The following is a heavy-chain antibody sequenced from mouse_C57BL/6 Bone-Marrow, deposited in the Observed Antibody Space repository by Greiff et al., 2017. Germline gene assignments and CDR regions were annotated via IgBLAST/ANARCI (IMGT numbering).Heavy chain of an antibody. Sequence: QVQLQQSGPELVKPGASVKISCKASGYTFTDYYINWVKQRPGQGLEWIGWIFPGSVSTYYNEKFKGTATLTVDKSSSTAYMLLSSLTSEDSAVYFCARRDHYGSSYDYWGQGTTLTVSS. CDR3: ARRDHYGSSYDY. CDR2: IFPGSVST. CDR1: GYTFTDYY. V-gene: IGHV1-75*01. J-gene: IGHJ2*01. D-gene: IGHD1-1*01.